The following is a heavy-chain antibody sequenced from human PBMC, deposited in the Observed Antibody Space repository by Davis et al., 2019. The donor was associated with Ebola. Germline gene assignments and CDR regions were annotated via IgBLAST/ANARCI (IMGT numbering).Heavy chain of an antibody. Sequence: SETLSLTCTVSGGSISSSSYYWGWIRQPPGKGLEWIGEIYHSGSTNYNPSLKSRVTISVDKSKNQFSLKLSSVTAADTAVYYCAAATSGYYYGMDVWGQGTTVTVSS. CDR3: AAATSGYYYGMDV. J-gene: IGHJ6*02. CDR2: IYHSGST. CDR1: GGSISSSSYY. V-gene: IGHV4-39*07. D-gene: IGHD1-26*01.